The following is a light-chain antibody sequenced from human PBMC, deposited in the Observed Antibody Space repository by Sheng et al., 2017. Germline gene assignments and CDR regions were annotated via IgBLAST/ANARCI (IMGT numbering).Light chain of an antibody. CDR3: QSTDSSGTFSI. J-gene: IGLJ2*01. CDR2: KDT. CDR1: HCQNN. V-gene: IGLV3-25*03. Sequence: SSELTQPPSVSVSPTTDGPGSPALEIHCQNNMLIGTSRSQARPLVLVIYKDTERPSGIPERFSGSSSGTIVTLTISGVQAEDEADYYCQSTDSSGTFSIFGGGTKLTVL.